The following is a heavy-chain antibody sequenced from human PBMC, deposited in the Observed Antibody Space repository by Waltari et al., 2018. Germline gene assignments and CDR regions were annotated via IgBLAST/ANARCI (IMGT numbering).Heavy chain of an antibody. Sequence: EVQLVESGGGLGKPGGSLRLSCAASGFTLSIYSMNWVRQAPGKGLEWVSSITRSSRDIYYADSVKGRFTISRDNAKTSLYLQMNSLRAEDTAVYYCARDRWEQAIDYWGQGTLVTVSS. CDR2: ITRSSRDI. D-gene: IGHD1-26*01. CDR1: GFTLSIYS. V-gene: IGHV3-21*01. J-gene: IGHJ4*02. CDR3: ARDRWEQAIDY.